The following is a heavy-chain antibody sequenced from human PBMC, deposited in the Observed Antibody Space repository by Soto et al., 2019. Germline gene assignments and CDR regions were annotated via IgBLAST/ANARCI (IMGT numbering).Heavy chain of an antibody. CDR2: IYYSGST. CDR1: GGSISSSSYY. CDR3: ARQVPLAAAGGDNWFDP. D-gene: IGHD6-13*01. Sequence: QLQLQESGPGLVKPSETLSLTCTVSGGSISSSSYYWGWIRQPPGKGLEWIGSIYYSGSTYYNPSLKSRVTISVDTSKNQFSLKLSSVTAADTAVYYCARQVPLAAAGGDNWFDPWGQGTLVTVSS. V-gene: IGHV4-39*01. J-gene: IGHJ5*02.